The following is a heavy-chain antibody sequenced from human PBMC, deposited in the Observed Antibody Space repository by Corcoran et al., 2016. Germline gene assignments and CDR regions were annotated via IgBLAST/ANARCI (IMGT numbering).Heavy chain of an antibody. J-gene: IGHJ5*02. Sequence: QVQLVQSGAEVKKPGASVKVSCKASGYTFTSYGISWVRQAPGQGLEWMGWISAYNGNTNYAQKLQGRVTMTTDTSTSTAYMELRSLRSDDTAVYYCARDPFVWSIAARQSNWFDPWGQGTLVTVSS. V-gene: IGHV1-18*01. CDR1: GYTFTSYG. D-gene: IGHD6-6*01. CDR3: ARDPFVWSIAARQSNWFDP. CDR2: ISAYNGNT.